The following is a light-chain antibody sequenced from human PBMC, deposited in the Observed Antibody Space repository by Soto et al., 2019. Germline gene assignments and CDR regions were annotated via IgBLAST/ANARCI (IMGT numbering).Light chain of an antibody. Sequence: DIQMTQSPSSLSASVGDRVTITCRASQSISSYLNWYQQKPGKAPKLLIYAASSLQSGVPSRFSGSGSGTDFTLTISSLQPEDFAPYYCQQSYSTRLTFGGGTKVEIK. V-gene: IGKV1-39*01. CDR3: QQSYSTRLT. CDR1: QSISSY. J-gene: IGKJ4*01. CDR2: AAS.